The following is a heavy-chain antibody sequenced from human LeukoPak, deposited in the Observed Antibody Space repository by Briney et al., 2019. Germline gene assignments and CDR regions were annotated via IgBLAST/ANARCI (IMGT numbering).Heavy chain of an antibody. CDR2: ISSSSSYI. CDR1: GFTFSSYS. Sequence: GGSLRLSCAASGFTFSSYSMNWVRQAPGKGLEWVSSISSSSSYIYYADSVKGRFTISRDNAKNSLYLQMNGLRAEDTAVYYCARDFVPTTTVAEYFQHWGQGTLVTVSS. CDR3: ARDFVPTTTVAEYFQH. D-gene: IGHD4-17*01. V-gene: IGHV3-21*01. J-gene: IGHJ1*01.